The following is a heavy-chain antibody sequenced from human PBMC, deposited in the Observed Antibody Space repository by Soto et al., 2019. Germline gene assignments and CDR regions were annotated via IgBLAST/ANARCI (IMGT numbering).Heavy chain of an antibody. V-gene: IGHV1-3*01. CDR2: INPGNGDT. J-gene: IGHJ6*02. Sequence: GASVKVSCKTSGYSFTKYGLHLVRQAPGQRLEWMGWINPGNGDTKYSQKFQGRVTIARDTSATTAYMELSSLRSEDSAVFYWARTDCSSTSCYNYYYYGMDVWGQGTTVTVSS. CDR3: ARTDCSSTSCYNYYYYGMDV. CDR1: GYSFTKYG. D-gene: IGHD2-2*01.